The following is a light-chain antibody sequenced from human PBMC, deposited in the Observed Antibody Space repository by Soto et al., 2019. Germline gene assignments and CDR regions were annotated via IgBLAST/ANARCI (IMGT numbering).Light chain of an antibody. V-gene: IGKV3-20*01. CDR3: QQYGRSPLMYT. CDR1: QSITSNF. Sequence: EIVLTQSPGTLSLSPGERATLSCRTSQSITSNFLAWYQQKPGQAPRLLIYGASTSAAGVPERFSGSGSGTDFTLTITRLEPEDFAVYYCQQYGRSPLMYTFGQGTKLGV. CDR2: GAS. J-gene: IGKJ2*01.